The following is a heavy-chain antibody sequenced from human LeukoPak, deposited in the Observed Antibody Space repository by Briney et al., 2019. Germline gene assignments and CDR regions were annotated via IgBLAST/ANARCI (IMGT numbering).Heavy chain of an antibody. CDR1: GGSISSSSYY. Sequence: SETLSLTCTVSGGSISSSSYYWGWIRQPPGKGLEWIGSIYYSGSTYYSPSLKSRVTISVDTSKNQFSLKLSSVTAADTAVYYCARDQLGEAMVQGSTPGDDAFDIWGQGTMVTVSS. CDR3: ARDQLGEAMVQGSTPGDDAFDI. J-gene: IGHJ3*02. D-gene: IGHD5-18*01. CDR2: IYYSGST. V-gene: IGHV4-39*07.